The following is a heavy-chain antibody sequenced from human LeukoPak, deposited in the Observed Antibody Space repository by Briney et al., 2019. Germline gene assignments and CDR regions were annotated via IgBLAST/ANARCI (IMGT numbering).Heavy chain of an antibody. Sequence: GGSLRLSCAASGFTFNTYTMNGVREAPGKGLEWVSYISGSSGIIDYADSVRGRFTISRDNAKHSLYLQMNSLRAEDTAVYYCARGSTYYESSGHVPFDYWGQGTLVTVSS. J-gene: IGHJ4*02. D-gene: IGHD3-22*01. CDR3: ARGSTYYESSGHVPFDY. CDR1: GFTFNTYT. CDR2: ISGSSGII. V-gene: IGHV3-48*01.